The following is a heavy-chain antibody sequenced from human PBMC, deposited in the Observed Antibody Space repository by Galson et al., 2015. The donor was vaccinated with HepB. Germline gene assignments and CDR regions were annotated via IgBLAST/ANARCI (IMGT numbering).Heavy chain of an antibody. J-gene: IGHJ4*02. CDR1: GFTFSNYD. CDR2: ISSNGGST. CDR3: AKASGSGGSIYYFDY. D-gene: IGHD2-15*01. Sequence: SLRLSCAASGFTFSNYDMHWVRQAPGKGLEYVSSISSNGGSTYYADSVKGRFTISRDNSKNTLYLQMNSLRAEDTAVYYCAKASGSGGSIYYFDYWGQGTLVTVSS. V-gene: IGHV3-64*04.